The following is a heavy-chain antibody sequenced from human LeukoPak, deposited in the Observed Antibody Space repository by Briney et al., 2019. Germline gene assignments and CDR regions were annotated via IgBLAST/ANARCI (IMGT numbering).Heavy chain of an antibody. CDR3: AKEGEVGFGEFPLYYFDY. Sequence: GGSLRLSCVGSGFSFTDAWMSWVRQIPGKGLEWVGRIESKTDGETTDYATPVKDRFIISRDDSTNTLYLQMNSLKSEDTAVYYCAKEGEVGFGEFPLYYFDYWGQGTLVTVSS. CDR2: IESKTDGETT. D-gene: IGHD3-10*01. V-gene: IGHV3-15*04. CDR1: GFSFTDAW. J-gene: IGHJ4*02.